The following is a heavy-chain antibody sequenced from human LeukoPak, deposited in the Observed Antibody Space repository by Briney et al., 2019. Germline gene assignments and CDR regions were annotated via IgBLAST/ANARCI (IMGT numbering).Heavy chain of an antibody. CDR2: IYCSGST. D-gene: IGHD6-13*01. V-gene: IGHV4-59*01. J-gene: IGHJ4*02. Sequence: PSETLSLTCTVSGGSISSYYWSWIRQPPGKGLEWIGYIYCSGSTNYNPSLKSRVTISVDTSKNQFSLKLSSVTAADTAVYYCARVGGYSSSWYPFDYWGQGTLVTVSS. CDR3: ARVGGYSSSWYPFDY. CDR1: GGSISSYY.